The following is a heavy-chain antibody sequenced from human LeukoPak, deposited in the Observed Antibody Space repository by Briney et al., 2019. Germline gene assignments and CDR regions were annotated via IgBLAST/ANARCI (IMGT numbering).Heavy chain of an antibody. Sequence: GGSLRLSCAASGFTFSSYDMTWVRQTPGKGLEWVSLISRSGGTTYYADSVKGRFTISRDNSKNTLYLQMNSLRAEDAAEYYCAKRGGTESFYYYYYMDVWGKGTTVTVSS. D-gene: IGHD2-15*01. J-gene: IGHJ6*03. CDR1: GFTFSSYD. CDR3: AKRGGTESFYYYYYMDV. CDR2: ISRSGGTT. V-gene: IGHV3-23*01.